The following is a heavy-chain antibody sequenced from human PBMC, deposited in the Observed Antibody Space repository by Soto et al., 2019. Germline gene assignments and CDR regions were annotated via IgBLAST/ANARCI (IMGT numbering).Heavy chain of an antibody. CDR1: GFTFSSYW. CDR3: ARVEYGSGGSCYSYWYFEL. CDR2: INSDGSST. J-gene: IGHJ2*01. V-gene: IGHV3-74*01. D-gene: IGHD2-15*01. Sequence: EVQLVESGGGLVQPGGSLRLSCAASGFTFSSYWMHWVRQAPGKGLVWVSRINSDGSSTSYADSVKGRFTISRDNAKSTLYLQMKSLRAEDTAVYYCARVEYGSGGSCYSYWYFELWGRGTLGTVSS.